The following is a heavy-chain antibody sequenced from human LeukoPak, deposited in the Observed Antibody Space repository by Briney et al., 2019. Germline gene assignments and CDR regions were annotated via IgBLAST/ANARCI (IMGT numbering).Heavy chain of an antibody. D-gene: IGHD3-3*01. J-gene: IGHJ4*02. V-gene: IGHV1-2*02. CDR2: INPNSGGT. Sequence: APVKVFCKASGYTFTGYYMHWVRQAPGQGLEWMGWINPNSGGTNYAQKFQGRVTMTRDTSISTAYMELSRLRSDDTAVYYCARGSDDFWSGYSPSYWGQGTLVTVSS. CDR1: GYTFTGYY. CDR3: ARGSDDFWSGYSPSY.